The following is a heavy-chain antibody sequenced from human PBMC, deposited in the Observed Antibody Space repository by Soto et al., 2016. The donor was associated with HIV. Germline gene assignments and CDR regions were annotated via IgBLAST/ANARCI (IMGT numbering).Heavy chain of an antibody. J-gene: IGHJ4*02. CDR2: IYYSGST. Sequence: QLQLQESGPGLVKPSETLSLTCTVSGDSISSSNYYWGWIRQPPGKGLEWIGSIYYSGSTFYNPSLKSRVTISVDTSETQFSLKLSSVTASDTAVYYCARHSAQCYFDYWGLGTLVTVSS. CDR3: ARHSAQCYFDY. V-gene: IGHV4-39*01. D-gene: IGHD6-19*01. CDR1: GDSISSSNYY.